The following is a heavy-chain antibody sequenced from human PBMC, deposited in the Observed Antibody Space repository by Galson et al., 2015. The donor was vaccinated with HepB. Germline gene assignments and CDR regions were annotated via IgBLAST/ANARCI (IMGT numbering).Heavy chain of an antibody. D-gene: IGHD5-12*01. CDR2: IIPILGIA. Sequence: SVKVSCKASGGTFSSYAISWVRQAPGQGLEWMGRIIPILGIANYAQKFQGRVTITADKSTSTAYMELSGLRSEDTAVYYCARAGGYHDYWGQGTLVTVSS. CDR3: ARAGGYHDY. J-gene: IGHJ4*02. V-gene: IGHV1-69*04. CDR1: GGTFSSYA.